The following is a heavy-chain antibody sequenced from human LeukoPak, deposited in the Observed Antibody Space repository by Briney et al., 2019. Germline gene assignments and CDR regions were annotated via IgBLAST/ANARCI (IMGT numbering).Heavy chain of an antibody. CDR3: ARDHEPVEDNYGYRVHYYSYYYMDV. J-gene: IGHJ6*03. V-gene: IGHV1-8*03. Sequence: GASVKVSCKASGYIFSTYDIHWVRQATGQGLEWMGWVNPNSGNTDFGQKFQGRLTITRNTSISTVYMELSSLRSDDTAVYYCARDHEPVEDNYGYRVHYYSYYYMDVWGKGTTVTVSS. CDR2: VNPNSGNT. D-gene: IGHD5-18*01. CDR1: GYIFSTYD.